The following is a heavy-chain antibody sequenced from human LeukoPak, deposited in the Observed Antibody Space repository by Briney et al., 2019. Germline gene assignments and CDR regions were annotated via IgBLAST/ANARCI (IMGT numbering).Heavy chain of an antibody. CDR2: ISGSGGST. CDR3: ARGLCSSPSCRYFDY. J-gene: IGHJ4*02. D-gene: IGHD2-2*01. V-gene: IGHV3-23*01. CDR1: GFTFSSYA. Sequence: PGGSLRLSCAASGFTFSSYAMSWVRQAPGKGLEWVSAISGSGGSTYYADSVKGRFTISRDNSKNTLYLQMNSLRAEDTAVYYCARGLCSSPSCRYFDYWGQGTLVTVSS.